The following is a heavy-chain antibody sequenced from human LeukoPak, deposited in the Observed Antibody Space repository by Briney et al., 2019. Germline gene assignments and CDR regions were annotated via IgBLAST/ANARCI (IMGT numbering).Heavy chain of an antibody. V-gene: IGHV3-21*03. Sequence: GGSLRLSCVASGFTFSSYSMNWVRQAPGKGLEGVSSISSSYSTYIYYADSLKGRFTISRDNAKNSLYLQMNSLRAEDTALYYCALLVGATLDFDNWGQGTLVTVSS. D-gene: IGHD1-26*01. CDR2: ISSSYSTYI. CDR3: ALLVGATLDFDN. J-gene: IGHJ4*02. CDR1: GFTFSSYS.